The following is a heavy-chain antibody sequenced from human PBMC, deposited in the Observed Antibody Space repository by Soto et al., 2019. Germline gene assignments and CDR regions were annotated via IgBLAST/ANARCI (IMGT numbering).Heavy chain of an antibody. CDR2: LTAYKGNT. J-gene: IGHJ4*02. CDR3: ARAPLWFGELPAYYFDY. D-gene: IGHD3-10*01. V-gene: IGHV1-18*01. CDR1: GYTFTSYG. Sequence: QVQLVQSGAEVKKPGASVRVSCKASGYTFTSYGISWVRQAPGKGLEGMGWLTAYKGNTNYAQKLQGRVTMTTDTSTSTAYMELRSLRSDDTAVYYCARAPLWFGELPAYYFDYWGQGTLVTVSS.